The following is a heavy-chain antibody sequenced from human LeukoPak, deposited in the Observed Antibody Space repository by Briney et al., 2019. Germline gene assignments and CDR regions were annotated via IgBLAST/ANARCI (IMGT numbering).Heavy chain of an antibody. CDR2: IYYSGST. D-gene: IGHD1/OR15-1a*01. CDR1: GGSISSYY. CDR3: AKRTAYAFDI. Sequence: NPSETLSLTCTVSGGSISSYYWSWIRQPPGKGLEWIGYIYYSGSTNHNPSLKSRVTISVDTSKNQFSLKLSSVTAADTAVYYCAKRTAYAFDIWGQGTMVTVSS. V-gene: IGHV4-59*01. J-gene: IGHJ3*02.